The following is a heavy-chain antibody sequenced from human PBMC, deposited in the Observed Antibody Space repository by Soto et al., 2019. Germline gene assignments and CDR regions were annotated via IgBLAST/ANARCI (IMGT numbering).Heavy chain of an antibody. CDR2: IYPGDSDT. Sequence: PGESLKISCKGSGYSFTSYWIGWVRQMPGKGLEWMGIIYPGDSDTRYSPSFQGRVTISADKSINTAYLQWSSLKASDTAMYYCARRDCGGDCYSGWFDPWGQGTLVTV. J-gene: IGHJ5*02. CDR3: ARRDCGGDCYSGWFDP. D-gene: IGHD2-21*02. CDR1: GYSFTSYW. V-gene: IGHV5-51*01.